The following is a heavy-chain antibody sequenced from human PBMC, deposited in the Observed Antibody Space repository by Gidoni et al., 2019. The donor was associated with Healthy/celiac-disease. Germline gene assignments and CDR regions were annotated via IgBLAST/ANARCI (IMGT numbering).Heavy chain of an antibody. J-gene: IGHJ6*02. V-gene: IGHV4-4*02. CDR1: GGSISISNW. D-gene: IGHD2-2*01. CDR2: IYHSGST. Sequence: QVHLHESGPGLVKPSGTLSLTCAVSGGSISISNWWSWVRPPPGKGLEWLGEIYHSGSTNYNPSLKSRVTISVDKSKNQFSLKLSSVTAADTAVYYCARDCSSTSCAYYYYYGMDVWGQGTTVTVSS. CDR3: ARDCSSTSCAYYYYYGMDV.